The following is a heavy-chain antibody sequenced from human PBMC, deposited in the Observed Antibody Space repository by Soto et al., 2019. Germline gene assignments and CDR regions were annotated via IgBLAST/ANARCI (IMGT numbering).Heavy chain of an antibody. J-gene: IGHJ4*02. CDR1: GYTFTGYY. CDR2: INPNSGGT. V-gene: IGHV1-2*04. D-gene: IGHD5-12*01. CDR3: ARDSGPYSGYEDVYFDY. Sequence: GASVKVSCKASGYTFTGYYMHWVRQAPGQGLEWMGWINPNSGGTNYAQKFQGWVTMTRDTSISTAYMELSRLRSDDTAVYYCARDSGPYSGYEDVYFDYWGQGTLVTVSS.